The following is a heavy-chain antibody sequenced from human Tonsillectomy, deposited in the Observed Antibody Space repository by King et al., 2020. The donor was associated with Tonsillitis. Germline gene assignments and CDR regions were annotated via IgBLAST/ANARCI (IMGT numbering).Heavy chain of an antibody. V-gene: IGHV4-59*01. CDR1: GGSIGTYY. CDR2: IPYSGIT. Sequence: QLQESGPGLVKPSETLSLTCAVSGGSIGTYYWSWIRQPPGKGLEWIGVIPYSGITNYNPSLTSRVTLSVDTSKNQFSLNLRSVTAADTAVYYCSRVHSSSYWYFDLWGRGTLVTVSS. J-gene: IGHJ2*01. D-gene: IGHD6-13*01. CDR3: SRVHSSSYWYFDL.